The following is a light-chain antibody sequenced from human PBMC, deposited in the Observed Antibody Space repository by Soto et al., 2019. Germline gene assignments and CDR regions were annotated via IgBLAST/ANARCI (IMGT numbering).Light chain of an antibody. J-gene: IGLJ1*01. V-gene: IGLV2-14*01. CDR2: DVT. CDR3: ISYASINTDV. CDR1: SSDVGGYDY. Sequence: QSALTQPASVSGSPGQSITISCTGTSSDVGGYDYVSWYQQHPGKAPKLMIYDVTNRPSGVSKRFSGSKSGNTASLTISGLQAEDEADYYCISYASINTDVFGTGTKLTVL.